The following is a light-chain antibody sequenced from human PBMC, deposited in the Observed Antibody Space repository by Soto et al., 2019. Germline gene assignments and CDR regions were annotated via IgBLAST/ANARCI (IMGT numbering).Light chain of an antibody. CDR3: QQYNLYSFT. J-gene: IGKJ4*01. Sequence: IQMTQSPSTLSASVGDRVTITCRASQSINTWLAWYQQKPGKAPRLLIYKASTLHSGVPSRFSGSGSGTEFTPAISSLQDDDSATYYCQQYNLYSFTFVGGTKVEIK. CDR1: QSINTW. V-gene: IGKV1-5*03. CDR2: KAS.